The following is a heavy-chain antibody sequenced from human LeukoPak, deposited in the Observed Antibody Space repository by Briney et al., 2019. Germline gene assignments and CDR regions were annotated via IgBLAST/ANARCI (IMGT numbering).Heavy chain of an antibody. V-gene: IGHV1-69*06. Sequence: GASVKVSCKASGGTFSSYTISWVRQAPGQGLEWMGGIIPIFGTANYAQKFQGRVTITADKSTSTAYMELSSLRSEDTAVYYCARYHPVGYGDYAAWFDPWGQGTLVTVSS. CDR2: IIPIFGTA. J-gene: IGHJ5*02. CDR1: GGTFSSYT. CDR3: ARYHPVGYGDYAAWFDP. D-gene: IGHD4-17*01.